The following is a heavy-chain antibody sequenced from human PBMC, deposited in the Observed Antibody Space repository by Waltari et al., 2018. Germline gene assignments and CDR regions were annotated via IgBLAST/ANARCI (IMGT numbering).Heavy chain of an antibody. CDR1: GYTFISYG. D-gene: IGHD3-10*01. CDR2: ISAYNG. V-gene: IGHV1-18*01. Sequence: QVQLVQSGAEVKKPGASVKVSCKASGYTFISYGISWVRQAPGKGLEWMGWISAYNGNTSTSTAYMELRSLRSDDTAVYYCARGYINMVRGVAYWGQGTLVTVSS. CDR3: ARGYINMVRGVAY. J-gene: IGHJ4*02.